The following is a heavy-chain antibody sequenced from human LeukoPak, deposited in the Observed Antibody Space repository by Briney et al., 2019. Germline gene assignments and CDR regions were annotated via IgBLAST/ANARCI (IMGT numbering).Heavy chain of an antibody. D-gene: IGHD3-10*01. CDR2: ISSSGSTI. Sequence: EGSLRLSCAASGFTFSDYYMSWIRQAPGKGLEWVSYISSSGSTIYYADSVKGRFTISRDNAKNSLYLQMNSLRAEDTAVYYCASPDMVRGVWDAFDIWGQGTMVTVSS. J-gene: IGHJ3*02. CDR1: GFTFSDYY. V-gene: IGHV3-11*01. CDR3: ASPDMVRGVWDAFDI.